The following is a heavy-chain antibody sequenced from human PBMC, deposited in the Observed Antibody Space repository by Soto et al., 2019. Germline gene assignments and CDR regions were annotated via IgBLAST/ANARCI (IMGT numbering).Heavy chain of an antibody. J-gene: IGHJ6*02. Sequence: LSLTCAVSGGSISSNNWWSWVRQPPGKGLEWIGEMHHSGSTNYNPSLKSRVTISVDKSKNQFSLKVSSVTAADTAVYYCARERIAVTGTGYGMDVWGQGTTVTVSS. V-gene: IGHV4-4*02. CDR3: ARERIAVTGTGYGMDV. CDR1: GGSISSNNW. D-gene: IGHD6-19*01. CDR2: MHHSGST.